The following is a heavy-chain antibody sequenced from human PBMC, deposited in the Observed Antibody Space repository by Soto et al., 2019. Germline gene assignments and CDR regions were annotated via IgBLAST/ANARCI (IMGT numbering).Heavy chain of an antibody. CDR1: GFTFSSYG. Sequence: QVQLVESGGGVVQPGRSLRLSCAASGFTFSSYGMHWVRQAPGKGLGWVAVISYDGSNKYYADSVKGRFTISRDNSKNTLYLQMNSLRAEDTAVYYCAKGVGWELLNYFDDWGQGTLVTVSS. J-gene: IGHJ4*02. CDR2: ISYDGSNK. V-gene: IGHV3-30*18. CDR3: AKGVGWELLNYFDD. D-gene: IGHD1-26*01.